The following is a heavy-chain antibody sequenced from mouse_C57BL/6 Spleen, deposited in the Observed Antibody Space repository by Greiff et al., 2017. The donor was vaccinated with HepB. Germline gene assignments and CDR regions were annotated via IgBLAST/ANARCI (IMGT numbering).Heavy chain of an antibody. CDR3: GRYVGYYGG. CDR2: IRNKANGYTT. J-gene: IGHJ3*01. CDR1: GFTFTDYY. D-gene: IGHD1-1*01. V-gene: IGHV7-3*01. Sequence: EVMLVESGGGLVQPGGSLSLSCAASGFTFTDYYMSWVRQPPGKALEWLGFIRNKANGYTTEYSASVKGRFTISRDNSQSILYLQMDALGAEDSATYYCGRYVGYYGGWGQGTLVTVSA.